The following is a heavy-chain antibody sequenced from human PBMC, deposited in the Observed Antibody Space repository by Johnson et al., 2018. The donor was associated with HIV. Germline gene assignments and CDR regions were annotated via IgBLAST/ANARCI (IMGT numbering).Heavy chain of an antibody. Sequence: QVQLVESGGGVVQPGRSLRLSCAASGLTFSSNPMHWVRQAPGKGLEWVAVMSFDGNNRYYADSVKGRFTISRDNSKNTLYLQMNSLRPEDTAVYYCARDSSNSFRFEMYAFDIWGQGTVVTVSS. CDR1: GLTFSSNP. CDR2: MSFDGNNR. V-gene: IGHV3-30-3*01. J-gene: IGHJ3*02. CDR3: ARDSSNSFRFEMYAFDI. D-gene: IGHD6-6*01.